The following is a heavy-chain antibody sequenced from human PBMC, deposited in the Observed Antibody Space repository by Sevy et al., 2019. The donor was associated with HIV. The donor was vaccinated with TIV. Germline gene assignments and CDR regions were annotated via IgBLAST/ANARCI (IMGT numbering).Heavy chain of an antibody. CDR3: ARDGLYGGNFEYFQH. D-gene: IGHD4-17*01. J-gene: IGHJ1*01. CDR1: GFTFSNYA. CDR2: ITGSSTTI. V-gene: IGHV3-23*01. Sequence: GGSLRLSCAASGFTFSNYALSWVRQAPGKGLDWVSSITGSSTTIYYADSVKGRFTVSRDNSNNTLYLHINSLRAEDTAVYYCARDGLYGGNFEYFQHWGLGTLVTVSS.